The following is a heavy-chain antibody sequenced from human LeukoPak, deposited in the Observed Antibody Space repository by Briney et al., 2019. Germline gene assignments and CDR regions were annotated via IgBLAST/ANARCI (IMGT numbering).Heavy chain of an antibody. Sequence: ASVKVSCKASGGTFTSYAISWVRQAPGQGLEWMGGIIPIFGIANYAQKFQGRVTITADKSTSTAYMELSSLRSEDTAVYYCARSDCSSTSCYHWYFDLWGRGTLVTVSS. CDR3: ARSDCSSTSCYHWYFDL. V-gene: IGHV1-69*10. CDR2: IIPIFGIA. D-gene: IGHD2-2*01. CDR1: GGTFTSYA. J-gene: IGHJ2*01.